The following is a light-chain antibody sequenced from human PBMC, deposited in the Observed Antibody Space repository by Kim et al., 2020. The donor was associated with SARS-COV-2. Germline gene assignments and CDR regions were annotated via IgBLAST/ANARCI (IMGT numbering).Light chain of an antibody. J-gene: IGLJ2*01. CDR3: SALDSSLSAYVV. V-gene: IGLV10-54*02. CDR1: SNIVGNQG. Sequence: QTAAPTCTVKSNIVGNQGAAWLQQHQGHPPKLLSYRNNNRPSGISERFSASRSGNTASLTITGLQPEDEADYYCSALDSSLSAYVVFGGGTQLTVL. CDR2: RNN.